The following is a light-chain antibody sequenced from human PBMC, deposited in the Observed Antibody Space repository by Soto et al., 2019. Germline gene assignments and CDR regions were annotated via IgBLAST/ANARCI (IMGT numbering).Light chain of an antibody. CDR3: CSYAGNNTFL. Sequence: QSALTQPASVSGSPGQSITVSCTGGTNDVGSYNLVSWYQQHPGKAPRLILHEDTERPSGVSHRFSGSRSGNTASLTISGLEDEDEAHYYCCSYAGNNTFLFGEGTKLTVL. J-gene: IGLJ2*01. CDR2: EDT. V-gene: IGLV2-23*02. CDR1: TNDVGSYNL.